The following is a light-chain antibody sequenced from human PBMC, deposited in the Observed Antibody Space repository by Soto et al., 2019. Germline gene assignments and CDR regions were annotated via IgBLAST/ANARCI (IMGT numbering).Light chain of an antibody. CDR1: QTVSNY. CDR2: DAS. CDR3: QQRSNWPPLT. J-gene: IGKJ4*01. Sequence: EIVLTQSPATLSLSPGERATLSCRASQTVSNYLAWYQQRPGQAPRLLIYDASNRATGIPARFSGSGSGTDFTLTISSLGPDDFAVYYCQQRSNWPPLTFGGGTKVEIK. V-gene: IGKV3-11*01.